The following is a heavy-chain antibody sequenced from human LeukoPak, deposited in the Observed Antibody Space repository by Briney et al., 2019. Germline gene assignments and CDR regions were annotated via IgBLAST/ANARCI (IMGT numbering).Heavy chain of an antibody. D-gene: IGHD5-12*01. CDR3: AKDRRGYSGYADY. J-gene: IGHJ4*02. CDR1: GFTFSSYA. V-gene: IGHV3-23*01. Sequence: HPGGPLRLSCAASGFTFSSYAMSWVRQAPGKGPEWVSAISGSGGSTYYADSVKGRFTISRDNSKNTLYLQMNSLRAEDTAVYYCAKDRRGYSGYADYWGQGTLVTVSS. CDR2: ISGSGGST.